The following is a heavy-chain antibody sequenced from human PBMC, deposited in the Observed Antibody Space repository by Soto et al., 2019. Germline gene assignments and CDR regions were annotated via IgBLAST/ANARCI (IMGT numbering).Heavy chain of an antibody. Sequence: GGSLRLSCAASGFTFSSYAMHWVRQAPGKGLEWVAVISYDGSNKYYADSVKDRFTISRDNSKNTLYLQMNSLRAEDTAVYYCARDNAVTTIPLHYFDYWGQGTLVTVSS. CDR1: GFTFSSYA. J-gene: IGHJ4*02. D-gene: IGHD5-12*01. V-gene: IGHV3-30-3*01. CDR2: ISYDGSNK. CDR3: ARDNAVTTIPLHYFDY.